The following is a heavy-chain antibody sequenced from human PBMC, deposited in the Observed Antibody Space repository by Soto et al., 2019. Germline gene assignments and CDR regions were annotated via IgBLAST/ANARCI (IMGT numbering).Heavy chain of an antibody. Sequence: EFQLVESGGGLVQPGGSVRLSCAASGFTFSASSMHWVRQAAGKGLEWLGRIRSKANNYATVYSEVLKGRSIISRDDSQDTMFLEMNNLRTADTAMYYCAIEGAGFGYWGQGTLVTVSS. D-gene: IGHD1-26*01. V-gene: IGHV3-73*01. J-gene: IGHJ4*02. CDR3: AIEGAGFGY. CDR1: GFTFSASS. CDR2: IRSKANNYAT.